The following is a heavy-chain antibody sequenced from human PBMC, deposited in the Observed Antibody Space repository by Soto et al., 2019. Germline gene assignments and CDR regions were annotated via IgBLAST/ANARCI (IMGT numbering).Heavy chain of an antibody. D-gene: IGHD3-10*01. Sequence: SETLSLTCAVSGGSISGGGYSWSWIRQPPGKNLEGIGDIYNRRRTNYNNSLKSRVMLSVDTSKNQCSLELTSVIAADAAVYYCTTQGFGVLHGLVDVWGQGTTVTVSS. CDR1: GGSISGGGYS. J-gene: IGHJ6*02. V-gene: IGHV4-30-2*01. CDR3: TTQGFGVLHGLVDV. CDR2: IYNRRRT.